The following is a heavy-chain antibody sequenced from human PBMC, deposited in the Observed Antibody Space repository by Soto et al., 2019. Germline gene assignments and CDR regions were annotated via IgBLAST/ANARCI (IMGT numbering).Heavy chain of an antibody. J-gene: IGHJ6*02. CDR3: AKRLEWGGHKGMEV. Sequence: QVQLEESGGGVVQPGRSLRLSCAASGFTFSSYGMHWVRQAPGEGLEWVADILYDGSKKNYVDSVKGRFTISRDNSKNTLYLEMNSLRLEDTAVYHCAKRLEWGGHKGMEVWRQGTTVTVSS. CDR1: GFTFSSYG. D-gene: IGHD1-1*01. CDR2: ILYDGSKK. V-gene: IGHV3-30*18.